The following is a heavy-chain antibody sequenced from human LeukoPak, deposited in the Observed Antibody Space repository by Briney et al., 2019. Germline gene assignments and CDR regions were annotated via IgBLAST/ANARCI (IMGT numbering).Heavy chain of an antibody. CDR1: GHSSTRGYY. CDR3: ARVLPVPYLLDS. V-gene: IGHV4-38-2*01. J-gene: IGHJ4*02. Sequence: PSETLSLTCAIFGHSSTRGYYWACFRQSPGKGLEWIATFFQSEKSFYNASLKSRVIMSLDTSTSQFSLNLTSVTAADTAVYYYARVLPVPYLLDSWGQGTHVTVSS. CDR2: FFQSEKS. D-gene: IGHD2/OR15-2a*01.